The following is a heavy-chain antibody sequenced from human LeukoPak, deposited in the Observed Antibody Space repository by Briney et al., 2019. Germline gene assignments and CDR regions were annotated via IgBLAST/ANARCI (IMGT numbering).Heavy chain of an antibody. D-gene: IGHD6-13*01. CDR1: GLTLDDYA. Sequence: GGSLRLSCAASGLTLDDYAMHWVRQAPGKGLEWVAGISWNSGSIGYADSVQGRFTISRDTARDSLYLQMNILRAEDTAFYYCAKGAGSNWYYFDYWGQGTLVTVSS. CDR2: ISWNSGSI. V-gene: IGHV3-9*01. J-gene: IGHJ4*02. CDR3: AKGAGSNWYYFDY.